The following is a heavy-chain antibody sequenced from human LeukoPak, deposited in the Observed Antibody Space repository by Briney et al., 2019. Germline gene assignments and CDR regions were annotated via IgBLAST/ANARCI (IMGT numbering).Heavy chain of an antibody. Sequence: PGGSLRLSCAASVFTFSSHWMHWVRQAPGKGRVWVSRINSDGSSISYADSVKGRFTISRDNAKNTLYLQMNSLRAEDTAVYYCARDXQLWTTRXTRGGXQVGYWGQG. CDR2: INSDGSSI. J-gene: IGHJ4*02. D-gene: IGHD5-18*01. CDR3: ARDXQLWTTRXTRGGXQVGY. V-gene: IGHV3-74*01. CDR1: VFTFSSHW.